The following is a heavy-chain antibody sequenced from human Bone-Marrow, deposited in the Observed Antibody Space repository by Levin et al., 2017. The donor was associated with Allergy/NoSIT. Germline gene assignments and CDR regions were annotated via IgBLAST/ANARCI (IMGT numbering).Heavy chain of an antibody. D-gene: IGHD6-19*01. CDR2: IGIRGDT. CDR1: GFTFSSYD. Sequence: GESLKISCAASGFTFSSYDMHWVRQVAGGGLEWLSMIGIRGDTYYPDSLKGRITISRENGKNSLYLQMNSLTVGDTAVYYCVRDPSGRGMDVWGQGTTVTVS. CDR3: VRDPSGRGMDV. V-gene: IGHV3-13*01. J-gene: IGHJ6*02.